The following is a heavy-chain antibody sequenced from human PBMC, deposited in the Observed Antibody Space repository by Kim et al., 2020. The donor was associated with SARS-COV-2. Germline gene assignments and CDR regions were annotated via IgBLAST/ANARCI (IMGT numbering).Heavy chain of an antibody. J-gene: IGHJ3*02. Sequence: PSLKSRVTISVDTSKNQFSLKLSSVTAADTAVYYCARGRRSTWYDGFDIWGQGTMVIVSS. D-gene: IGHD6-13*01. V-gene: IGHV4-59*09. CDR3: ARGRRSTWYDGFDI.